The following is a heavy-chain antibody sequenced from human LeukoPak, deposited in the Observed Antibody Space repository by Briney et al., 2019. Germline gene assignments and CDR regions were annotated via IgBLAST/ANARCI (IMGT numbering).Heavy chain of an antibody. V-gene: IGHV3-74*01. D-gene: IGHD6-19*01. CDR3: ARVGSGALNDAFDI. CDR2: INTDGSST. J-gene: IGHJ3*02. Sequence: PGRSLRLSCAASGFTFSSYWMHWVRQAPGKGLVWVSRINTDGSSTSYADSVKGRFTISRDNAKNTLYLQMNSLRAEDTAVYYCARVGSGALNDAFDIWGQGTMVTVSS. CDR1: GFTFSSYW.